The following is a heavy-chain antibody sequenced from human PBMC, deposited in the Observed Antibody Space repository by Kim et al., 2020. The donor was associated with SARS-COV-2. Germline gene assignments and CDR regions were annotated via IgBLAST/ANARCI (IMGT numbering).Heavy chain of an antibody. D-gene: IGHD3-10*01. CDR1: GGSISSGGYY. J-gene: IGHJ4*02. V-gene: IGHV4-31*03. CDR2: IYYSGST. CDR3: ARGDPNGSGSYYVDY. Sequence: SETLSLTCTVSGGSISSGGYYWSWIRQHPGKGLEWIGYIYYSGSTYYNPSLKSRVTISVDTSKNQFSLKLSSVTAADTAVYYCARGDPNGSGSYYVDYWGQGTLVTVSS.